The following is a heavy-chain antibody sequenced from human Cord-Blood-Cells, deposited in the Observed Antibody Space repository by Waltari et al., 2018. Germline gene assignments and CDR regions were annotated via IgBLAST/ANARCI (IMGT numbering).Heavy chain of an antibody. CDR1: GGTFSSYA. Sequence: QVQLVQSGAEVKKPGSSVKVSCKASGGTFSSYAISWVRQAPGQGLAWMVGLIPIFGTATYAHKFQCRVTITADESTSTAYMELSSLRSEDTAVYYCARDPITGDAFDIWGQGTMVTVSS. D-gene: IGHD1-20*01. CDR3: ARDPITGDAFDI. CDR2: LIPIFGTA. V-gene: IGHV1-69*01. J-gene: IGHJ3*02.